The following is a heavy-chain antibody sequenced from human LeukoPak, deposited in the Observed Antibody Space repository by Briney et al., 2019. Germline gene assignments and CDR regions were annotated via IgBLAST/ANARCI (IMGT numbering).Heavy chain of an antibody. V-gene: IGHV2-5*02. Sequence: SGPTLVNPTQTLTLTCTFSGFSLATYGVRVGWIRQPPGKALEWLALISWDDEKYYSPSLESRLTIAKDTSKNHVVLIMTDMDPRDTATYYCSRKLGGLFNFSDPWAWESWSPSPQ. CDR2: ISWDDEK. J-gene: IGHJ5*02. CDR1: GFSLATYGVR. CDR3: SRKLGGLFNFSDP. D-gene: IGHD1-1*01.